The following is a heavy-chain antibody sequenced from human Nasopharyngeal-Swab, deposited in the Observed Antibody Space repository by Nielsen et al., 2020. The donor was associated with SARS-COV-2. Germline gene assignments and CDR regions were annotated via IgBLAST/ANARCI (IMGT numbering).Heavy chain of an antibody. D-gene: IGHD3-3*01. CDR2: INPNSGGT. CDR1: GYTFTGYY. J-gene: IGHJ5*02. Sequence: ASVKVSCKASGYTFTGYYMHWVRQAPGQGLEWMGWINPNSGGTNYAQKVQGRVTMTRDTSISTAYMELSRLRSDDTAVYYCARVITIFGVVSEWFDPWGQGTLVTVSS. V-gene: IGHV1-2*02. CDR3: ARVITIFGVVSEWFDP.